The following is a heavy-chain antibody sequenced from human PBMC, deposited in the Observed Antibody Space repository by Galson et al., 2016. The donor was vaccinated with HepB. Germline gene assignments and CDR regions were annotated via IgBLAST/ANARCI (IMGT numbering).Heavy chain of an antibody. V-gene: IGHV3-48*04. CDR2: ISSSGKTT. CDR3: ATGGERYFEH. D-gene: IGHD2-21*01. CDR1: GFTFSSYS. Sequence: SLRLSCAASGFTFSSYSMNWVRQAPGKGLEWVSYISSSGKTTYYADSVKGRFTISRDNAKNSLHLQLNSLRADDTAVYYCATGGERYFEHWGQGTLVSVSS. J-gene: IGHJ1*01.